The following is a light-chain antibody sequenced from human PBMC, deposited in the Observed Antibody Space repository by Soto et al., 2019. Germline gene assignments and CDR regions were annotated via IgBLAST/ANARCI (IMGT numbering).Light chain of an antibody. CDR2: GAS. CDR1: QTITTN. Sequence: EIVMTQSPATLSVSPGERATLSCRASQTITTNLAWYQLKPGQAPRLLIYGASTRATGIPARFSGSGSGTEFTLTISSLQSEDFAVYYCQQYNSYPWTFGQGTKVEIK. J-gene: IGKJ1*01. V-gene: IGKV3-15*01. CDR3: QQYNSYPWT.